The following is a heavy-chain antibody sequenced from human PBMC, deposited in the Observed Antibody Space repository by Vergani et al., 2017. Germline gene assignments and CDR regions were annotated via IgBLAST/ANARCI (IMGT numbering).Heavy chain of an antibody. V-gene: IGHV4-39*07. Sequence: QLQLQESGPGLVKPSETLSLTCTVSGGSISCSSYYWGWIRQPPGKGLEWIGSIYYSGSTYYNPSLKSRVTISVDKSKNQFSLKLSSVTAADTAVYYCARRLGHFWSGYYTGIEYYMDVWGKGTTVTVSS. CDR3: ARRLGHFWSGYYTGIEYYMDV. D-gene: IGHD3-3*02. CDR2: IYYSGST. CDR1: GGSISCSSYY. J-gene: IGHJ6*03.